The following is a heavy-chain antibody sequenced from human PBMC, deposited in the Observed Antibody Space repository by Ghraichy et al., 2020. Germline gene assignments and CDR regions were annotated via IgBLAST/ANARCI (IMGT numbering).Heavy chain of an antibody. CDR3: VKDKGAIFGDT. J-gene: IGHJ5*02. CDR2: IKRDGSTT. D-gene: IGHD3-3*01. Sequence: GGSLRLSCAASGFTFSDYWMYWVRQAPGKGPVWVSNIKRDGSTTNYADSVRGRFTISRDNAKNTLYLQLSRLRAEDTAIYYCVKDKGAIFGDTWGQGTLVTVSS. V-gene: IGHV3-74*01. CDR1: GFTFSDYW.